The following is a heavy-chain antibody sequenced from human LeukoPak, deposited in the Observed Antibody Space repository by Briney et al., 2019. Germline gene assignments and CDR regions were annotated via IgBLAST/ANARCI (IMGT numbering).Heavy chain of an antibody. V-gene: IGHV3-30*03. CDR3: ARSLRVRGVPDYMDV. Sequence: GKSLRLSCAASGFPFNNYGMNWVRQAPGKGLEWVAVISDDGTKKYYADSVKGRFTISRDNSKYTLLLQMNSLRAEDTAVYYCARSLRVRGVPDYMDVWGKGTTVTISS. D-gene: IGHD3-10*01. CDR1: GFPFNNYG. CDR2: ISDDGTKK. J-gene: IGHJ6*03.